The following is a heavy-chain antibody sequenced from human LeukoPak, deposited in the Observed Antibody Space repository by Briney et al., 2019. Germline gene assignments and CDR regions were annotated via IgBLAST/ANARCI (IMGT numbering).Heavy chain of an antibody. CDR1: GYTFTGYY. Sequence: GSVKVSCKASGYTFTGYYMHWVRQAPGQGLEWMGWIDPNSGGTNYAHKFQGRVTITRDTSISTAYMELSRLRSDDTAPYYCARVLPPLDPAARGASFDYWGQGTLLTVSS. CDR3: ARVLPPLDPAARGASFDY. V-gene: IGHV1-2*07. J-gene: IGHJ4*02. D-gene: IGHD5-18*01. CDR2: IDPNSGGT.